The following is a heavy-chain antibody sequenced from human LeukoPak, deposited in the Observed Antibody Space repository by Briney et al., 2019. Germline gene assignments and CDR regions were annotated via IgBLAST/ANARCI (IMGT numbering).Heavy chain of an antibody. Sequence: PGGSLRLSCAASGFTFSGYYMHWVRQAPGKGLVWVSRIKSDGSTTNYADSVKGRFTISRDNAKNTLYLQMNSLRAEDTAVYYCARGGPYYYDSSGYYPFDYWGQGTLVTVSS. J-gene: IGHJ4*02. CDR3: ARGGPYYYDSSGYYPFDY. CDR2: IKSDGSTT. V-gene: IGHV3-74*01. CDR1: GFTFSGYY. D-gene: IGHD3-22*01.